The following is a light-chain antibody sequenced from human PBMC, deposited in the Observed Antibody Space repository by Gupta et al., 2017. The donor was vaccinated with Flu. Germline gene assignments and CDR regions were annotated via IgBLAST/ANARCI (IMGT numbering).Light chain of an antibody. V-gene: IGKV1-39*01. CDR1: KRISSY. Sequence: DIQMTQSPSSLSAYVGDRVTIPGRTSKRISSYLNWYQQKPGKAPKIMITAAHQWSSAGKLRFSGSGTGTDFTLTSHRGEDEDFDHYDRQQSSNNAFGHGTKVDIK. CDR2: AAH. J-gene: IGKJ3*01. CDR3: QQSSNNA.